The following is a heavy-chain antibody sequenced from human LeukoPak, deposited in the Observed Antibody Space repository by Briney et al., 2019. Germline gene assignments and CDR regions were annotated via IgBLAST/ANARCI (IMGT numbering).Heavy chain of an antibody. CDR2: IYSGDTT. CDR1: GFIVSNNH. D-gene: IGHD5-18*01. Sequence: GGSLRLSCAASGFIVSNNHINWIRQAPGKGLEWVSIIYSGDTTYYADSVKGRFTISRDNSKNTLYLQMNSLRAEDTAVYYCAKVQSEDTVMVPTPYYFDYWGQGTLVTVSS. J-gene: IGHJ4*02. CDR3: AKVQSEDTVMVPTPYYFDY. V-gene: IGHV3-53*01.